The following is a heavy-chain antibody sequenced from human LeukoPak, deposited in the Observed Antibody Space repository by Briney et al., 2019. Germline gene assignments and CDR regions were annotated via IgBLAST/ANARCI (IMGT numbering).Heavy chain of an antibody. J-gene: IGHJ4*02. CDR1: GFTFSSYE. D-gene: IGHD4-17*01. Sequence: VGSLRLSCAASGFTFSSYEMNWVRQAPGKGLEWVSYISSSGSTIYYADSVKGRFTISRDNAKNSLYLQMNSLRAEDTAVYYCAIGYDYGDYEGRDYCGQGTLVTVSS. V-gene: IGHV3-48*03. CDR2: ISSSGSTI. CDR3: AIGYDYGDYEGRDY.